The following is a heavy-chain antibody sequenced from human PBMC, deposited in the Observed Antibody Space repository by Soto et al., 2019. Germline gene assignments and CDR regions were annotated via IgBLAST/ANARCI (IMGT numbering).Heavy chain of an antibody. CDR2: INHSGST. Sequence: SETLSLTCAVYGGSFSGYYWSWIRQPPGKGLEWIGEINHSGSTWYNPSLKSRVTISVDKSRNQFSLKLSSVTAADTAVYFCAKNLYGYYVNPDIWGQGTMVTVSS. D-gene: IGHD3-3*01. CDR1: GGSFSGYY. J-gene: IGHJ3*02. CDR3: AKNLYGYYVNPDI. V-gene: IGHV4-34*01.